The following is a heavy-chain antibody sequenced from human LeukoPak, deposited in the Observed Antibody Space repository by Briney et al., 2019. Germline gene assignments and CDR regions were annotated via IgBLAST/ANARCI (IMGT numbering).Heavy chain of an antibody. CDR2: ISSSGSTI. Sequence: PGGSLRLSCAASGFTFSSYEMNWVRQAPGKGLEWVSYISSSGSTIYYADSVKGRFTISRDNAKNSLYLQMNSLRAEDTAVYYCARDAPMVRGVRSAFDIWGQGTMVTVSS. CDR1: GFTFSSYE. D-gene: IGHD3-10*01. J-gene: IGHJ3*02. V-gene: IGHV3-48*03. CDR3: ARDAPMVRGVRSAFDI.